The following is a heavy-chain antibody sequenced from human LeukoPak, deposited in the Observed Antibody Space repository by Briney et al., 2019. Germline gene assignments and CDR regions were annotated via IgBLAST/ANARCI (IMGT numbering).Heavy chain of an antibody. CDR3: AKRLVGATADY. CDR1: GFTFSSYA. Sequence: PGASLRLSCAASGFTFSSYAMSWVRQAPGKGLEWVSAISGSGGSTYYADSVKGRFTISRDNSRNTLYLQMNSLSAEDTAVYYCAKRLVGATADYWGQGTLVTASS. CDR2: ISGSGGST. V-gene: IGHV3-23*01. J-gene: IGHJ4*02. D-gene: IGHD1-26*01.